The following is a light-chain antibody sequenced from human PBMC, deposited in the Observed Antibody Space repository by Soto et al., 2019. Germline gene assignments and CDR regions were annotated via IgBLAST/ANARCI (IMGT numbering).Light chain of an antibody. J-gene: IGKJ1*01. V-gene: IGKV1-5*01. CDR3: QQPNSSQWT. CDR1: QSISDW. CDR2: DAS. Sequence: DIPMTQSPSTLSASVGDRVTITCRASQSISDWLAWFQQKPGKAPKVLIYDASTLESGVPSRFSGSGSGTEFTLTISSLQPEDSATYYCQQPNSSQWTFGQGTRVEIK.